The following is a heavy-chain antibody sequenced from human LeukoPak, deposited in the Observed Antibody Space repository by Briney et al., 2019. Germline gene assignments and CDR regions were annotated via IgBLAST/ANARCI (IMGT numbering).Heavy chain of an antibody. CDR3: AKSHGYSYGFDY. Sequence: PGGSLRLSCAASGFTFNSYSMNWVRQAPGKGLEWVAVISYDASNKYYADSVKGRFTISRDNSKNTLYLQMNSLRAEDTAVYYCAKSHGYSYGFDYWGQGTLVTVSS. V-gene: IGHV3-30*18. CDR2: ISYDASNK. D-gene: IGHD5-18*01. CDR1: GFTFNSYS. J-gene: IGHJ4*02.